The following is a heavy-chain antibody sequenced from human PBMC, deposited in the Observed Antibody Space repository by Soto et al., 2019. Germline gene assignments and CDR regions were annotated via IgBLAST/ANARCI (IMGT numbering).Heavy chain of an antibody. J-gene: IGHJ4*02. CDR2: MNPTNGNA. CDR3: ARAVGIAVTGLAL. V-gene: IGHV1-8*01. CDR1: GYNFPSFN. D-gene: IGHD6-19*01. Sequence: QERLVQSGAELRRPGASVKISCRASGYNFPSFNVNWVRQASGQGPEWLGWMNPTNGNAAFARDFPGRVTMTRDLSTDTAYLELGGLSSGDTAIYYCARAVGIAVTGLALWGPGTVVTVS.